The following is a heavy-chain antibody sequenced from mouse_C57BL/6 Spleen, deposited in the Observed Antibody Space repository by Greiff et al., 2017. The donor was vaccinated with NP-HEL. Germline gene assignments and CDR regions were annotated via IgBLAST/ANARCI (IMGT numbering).Heavy chain of an antibody. Sequence: QVQLQQPGAELVRPGSSVKLSCKASGYTFTSYWMHWVKQRPIQGLEWIGNIDPSDSETHYTQKFKDKATLTVDKSSSTAYMQLSSLTSEDSAVYYCARRGLLPYYAMDYWGQGTSVTVSS. CDR1: GYTFTSYW. CDR3: ARRGLLPYYAMDY. D-gene: IGHD2-3*01. V-gene: IGHV1-52*01. J-gene: IGHJ4*01. CDR2: IDPSDSET.